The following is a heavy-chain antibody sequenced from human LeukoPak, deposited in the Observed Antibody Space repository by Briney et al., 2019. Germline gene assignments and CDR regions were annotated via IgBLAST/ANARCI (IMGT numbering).Heavy chain of an antibody. J-gene: IGHJ4*02. V-gene: IGHV1-69*05. CDR1: GGTFSRYA. CDR3: VREERADYYDSSGYYGY. D-gene: IGHD3-22*01. Sequence: SVKVSCQASGGTFSRYAISWVRQAPGQGLEWMGRIIPIFGTANYAQKFQGRVTITTDESTSTAYMELSSLRSEDTAVYYCVREERADYYDSSGYYGYWGQGTLVTVSS. CDR2: IIPIFGTA.